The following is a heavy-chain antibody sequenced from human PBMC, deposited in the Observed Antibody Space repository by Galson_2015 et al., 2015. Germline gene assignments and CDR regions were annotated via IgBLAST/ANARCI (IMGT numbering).Heavy chain of an antibody. CDR1: GYTFTGYY. Sequence: SVKVSCKASGYTFTGYYMHWVRQAPGQGLEWMGRINPNSDGTNYAQKFQGRVTMTRDTSISTAYMELSRLRSDDTAVYYCARVIAVAVGYYFDHWGQGTLVTVSS. V-gene: IGHV1-2*06. D-gene: IGHD6-19*01. CDR2: INPNSDGT. J-gene: IGHJ4*02. CDR3: ARVIAVAVGYYFDH.